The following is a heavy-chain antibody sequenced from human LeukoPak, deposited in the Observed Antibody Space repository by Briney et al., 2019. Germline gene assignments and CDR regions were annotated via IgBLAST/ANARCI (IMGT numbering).Heavy chain of an antibody. J-gene: IGHJ3*02. CDR2: ISYSGIT. V-gene: IGHV4-61*03. CDR1: GGSVSSGNYY. D-gene: IGHD3-16*02. Sequence: SETLSLTCTVSGGSVSSGNYYWSWIRQPPGKGLEWIGYISYSGITNYNPSLKSRVTISLDTSKNHFSLKMRSVTAADTAVYYCARGLYPDDAFDIWGQGTMFTVSS. CDR3: ARGLYPDDAFDI.